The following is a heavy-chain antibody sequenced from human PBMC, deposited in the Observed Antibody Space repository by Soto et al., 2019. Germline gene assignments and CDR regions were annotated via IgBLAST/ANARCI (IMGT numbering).Heavy chain of an antibody. J-gene: IGHJ2*01. CDR2: IWYDGSNK. Sequence: QVQLVESGGGVVQPGRSLRLSCAASGFTFSSYGMHWVRQAPGKGLEWVAVIWYDGSNKYYVDSVKGRFTISRDNSKNTLYLQTSSLRAEDTAVYYWARVRGSYPYWYFDLWGRGTLVTVSS. CDR1: GFTFSSYG. V-gene: IGHV3-33*01. D-gene: IGHD1-26*01. CDR3: ARVRGSYPYWYFDL.